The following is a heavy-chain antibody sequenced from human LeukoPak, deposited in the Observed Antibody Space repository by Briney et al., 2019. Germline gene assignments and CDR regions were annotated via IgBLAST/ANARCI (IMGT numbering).Heavy chain of an antibody. V-gene: IGHV4-59*12. Sequence: SETLSLTCTVSGGSISSYYWSWIRQPPGKGLEWIGYIYYSGSTNYNPSLKSRVTISVDTSKNQFSLKLSSVTAADTAVYYCARAQSRRGAFDIWGQGTMVTVSS. J-gene: IGHJ3*02. CDR3: ARAQSRRGAFDI. D-gene: IGHD2-2*01. CDR2: IYYSGST. CDR1: GGSISSYY.